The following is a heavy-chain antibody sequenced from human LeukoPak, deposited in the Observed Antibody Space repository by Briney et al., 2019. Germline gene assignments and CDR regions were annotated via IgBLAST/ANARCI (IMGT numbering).Heavy chain of an antibody. J-gene: IGHJ4*02. CDR1: GFTFSDFG. V-gene: IGHV3-30*02. CDR3: AKDRDDYGNDC. CDR2: IRSDGSSK. Sequence: QPGGPLRLSCAASGFTFSDFGMHWVRQPPGKGLEGVALIRSDGSSKYYADSVKGRFTISRDNSKNTLYLQMNSLRVEDTAVYYCAKDRDDYGNDCWGQGILVTVST. D-gene: IGHD4-11*01.